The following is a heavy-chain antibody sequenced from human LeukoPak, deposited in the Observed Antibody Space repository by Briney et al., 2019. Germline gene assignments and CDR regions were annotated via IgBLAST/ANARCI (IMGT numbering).Heavy chain of an antibody. CDR2: IYYSGST. Sequence: SETLSLTCTVSGGSISSYYWSWIRQPPGKGLEWIGYIYYSGSTNYNPSLKSRVTISVDTSKNQFSLKLTSVTAADTAVYYCARWSYCSSTSCYYDAFDIWGQGTMVTVSS. J-gene: IGHJ3*02. V-gene: IGHV4-59*08. CDR3: ARWSYCSSTSCYYDAFDI. D-gene: IGHD2-2*01. CDR1: GGSISSYY.